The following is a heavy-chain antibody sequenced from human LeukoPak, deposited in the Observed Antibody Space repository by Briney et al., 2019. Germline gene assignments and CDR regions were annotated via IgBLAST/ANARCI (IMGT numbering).Heavy chain of an antibody. CDR3: ARDYTAAETSYGY. J-gene: IGHJ4*02. CDR2: IIPIFGTA. Sequence: SVKVSCKASGGTFSSYAISWVRQAPGQGLEWMGGIIPIFGTANYAQKLQGRVTMTTDTSTSTAYMELRSLRSDDTAVYYCARDYTAAETSYGYWGQGTLVTVSS. V-gene: IGHV1-69*05. D-gene: IGHD6-13*01. CDR1: GGTFSSYA.